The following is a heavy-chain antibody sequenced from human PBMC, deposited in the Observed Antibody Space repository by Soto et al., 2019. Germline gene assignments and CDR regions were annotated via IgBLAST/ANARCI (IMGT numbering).Heavy chain of an antibody. CDR3: ARCIPGIAVAGHYYYYGMDV. CDR1: GGSISSGDYY. CDR2: IYYSGST. D-gene: IGHD6-19*01. Sequence: KTSETLSLTCTVSGGSISSGDYYWSWIRQPPGKGLEWIGYIYYSGSTYYNPSLKSRVTISVDTSKNQFSLKLSPVTAADTAVYYCARCIPGIAVAGHYYYYGMDVWGQGTTVTVSS. V-gene: IGHV4-30-4*01. J-gene: IGHJ6*02.